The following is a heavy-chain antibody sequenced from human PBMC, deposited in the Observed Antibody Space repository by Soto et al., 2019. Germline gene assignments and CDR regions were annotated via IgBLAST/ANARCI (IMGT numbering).Heavy chain of an antibody. D-gene: IGHD5-18*01. CDR2: IYYSGST. CDR3: ARVSHTANFVGAFDI. V-gene: IGHV4-59*01. CDR1: GGSISTYY. J-gene: IGHJ3*02. Sequence: PSETLSLTFTVSGGSISTYYWGWIRQPPGKGLEWIGYIYYSGSTNYSPSLKSRVSISVDTSKNQFSLKLRSLTAADTAVYYCARVSHTANFVGAFDIWGQGTMVTVSS.